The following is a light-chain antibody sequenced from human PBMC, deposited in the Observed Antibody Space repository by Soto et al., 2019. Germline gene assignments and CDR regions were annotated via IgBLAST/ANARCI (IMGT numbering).Light chain of an antibody. CDR1: QNVSRF. J-gene: IGKJ4*01. CDR2: DAS. CDR3: QQRSNWPPA. Sequence: EIVLTQSPATLSLSPGERATLSCRASQNVSRFLAWYQRRPGQAPRLLIYDASNRASGIPARFSGSGSGTDFTLTISSLEPEDFAVYYCQQRSNWPPAFGGGTKVDIK. V-gene: IGKV3-11*01.